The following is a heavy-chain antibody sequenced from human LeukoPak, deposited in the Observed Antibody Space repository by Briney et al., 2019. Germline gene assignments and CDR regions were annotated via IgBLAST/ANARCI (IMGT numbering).Heavy chain of an antibody. D-gene: IGHD3-10*01. Sequence: GGSLRLSCAASGFTFSSNAIHWVRQAPGKGLEWVAVISYDGSKKFYADSVKGRFTISRDNPKNTLYLQMNSLRAEDTAVHSCARDRVPPPSGVFTYYMDVWGKGTTVIVSS. CDR2: ISYDGSKK. CDR3: ARDRVPPPSGVFTYYMDV. J-gene: IGHJ6*03. V-gene: IGHV3-30*01. CDR1: GFTFSSNA.